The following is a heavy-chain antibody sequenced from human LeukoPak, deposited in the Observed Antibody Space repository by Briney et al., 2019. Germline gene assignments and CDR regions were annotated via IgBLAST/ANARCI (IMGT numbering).Heavy chain of an antibody. CDR3: ARHYDSNSYGPGY. J-gene: IGHJ4*02. CDR1: GFTFSSYS. D-gene: IGHD3-22*01. Sequence: RGSLRLSCAASGFTFSSYSLNWVRQAPGKGLEWVSSISSSSSYIYYADSVKGRFTTSRDNAKNSLYLQMNSLRAEDTAVYYCARHYDSNSYGPGYWGQGTLVTVSS. CDR2: ISSSSSYI. V-gene: IGHV3-21*01.